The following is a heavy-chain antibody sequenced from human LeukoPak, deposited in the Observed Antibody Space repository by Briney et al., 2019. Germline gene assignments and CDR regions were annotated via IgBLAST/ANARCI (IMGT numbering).Heavy chain of an antibody. D-gene: IGHD3/OR15-3a*01. CDR2: IYYSGSA. V-gene: IGHV4-31*03. CDR3: ARVTGYGFWNFDY. Sequence: KASETLSLTCTVSGGSISSGGYYWSWIRQHPGKGLEWIGYIYYSGSAYYNPSLKSRVTISVDTSKNQFSLKLSSVTAADTAVYYCARVTGYGFWNFDYWGQGTLVTVSS. CDR1: GGSISSGGYY. J-gene: IGHJ4*02.